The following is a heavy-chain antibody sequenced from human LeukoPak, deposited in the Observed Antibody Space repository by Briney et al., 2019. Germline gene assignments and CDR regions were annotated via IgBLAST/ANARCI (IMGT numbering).Heavy chain of an antibody. CDR3: ARDFPYDLWSGYPIYVDYYMDV. D-gene: IGHD3-3*01. V-gene: IGHV3-48*01. Sequence: GGSLRLSCAASGFTFSSYSMNWVRQAPGKGLEWVSYISCSSSTIYYADSVKGRFTISRDNAKNSLYLQMDSLRAEDTAVYYCARDFPYDLWSGYPIYVDYYMDVWGKGTTVTVSS. CDR1: GFTFSSYS. CDR2: ISCSSSTI. J-gene: IGHJ6*03.